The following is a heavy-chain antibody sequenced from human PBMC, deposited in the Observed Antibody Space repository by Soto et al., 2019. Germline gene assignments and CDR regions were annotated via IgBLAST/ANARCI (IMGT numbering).Heavy chain of an antibody. J-gene: IGHJ4*02. D-gene: IGHD3-22*01. V-gene: IGHV3-30-3*01. CDR1: GFTFSSYA. CDR2: ISYDGSNK. CDR3: ARGNHYYDSSGYLSY. Sequence: GSLRLACAASGFTFSSYAMHWVRQAPGKGLEWVAVISYDGSNKYYADSVKGRFTISRDNSKNTLYLQMNSLRAEDTAVYYCARGNHYYDSSGYLSYWGQGTLVTVSS.